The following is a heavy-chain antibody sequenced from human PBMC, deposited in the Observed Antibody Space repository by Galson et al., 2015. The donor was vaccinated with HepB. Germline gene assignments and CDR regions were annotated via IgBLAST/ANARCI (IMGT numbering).Heavy chain of an antibody. V-gene: IGHV1-69*04. D-gene: IGHD3-10*02. Sequence: SVKVSCKASGGTFSSYTISWVRQAPGQGLEWMGRIIPILGIANYAQKFQGRVTITADKSTSTAYMELSSLRSEDTAVYYCARDPGRHLFGELGPTRDAFDIWGQGTMVTVSS. CDR3: ARDPGRHLFGELGPTRDAFDI. CDR2: IIPILGIA. CDR1: GGTFSSYT. J-gene: IGHJ3*02.